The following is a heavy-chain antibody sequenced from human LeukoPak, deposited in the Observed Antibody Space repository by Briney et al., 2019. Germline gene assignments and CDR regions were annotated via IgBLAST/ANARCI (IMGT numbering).Heavy chain of an antibody. V-gene: IGHV1-69*04. CDR3: ASRYCSSTSCIFDY. CDR2: IIPILGIA. J-gene: IGHJ4*02. CDR1: GGTFSSYA. Sequence: GSSVKVSCKASGGTFSSYAISWVRQAPGQGLEWMGRIIPILGIANYAQKFQGRVTITAGKSTSTAYMELSSLRSEDTAVYYCASRYCSSTSCIFDYWGQGTLVTVSS. D-gene: IGHD2-2*01.